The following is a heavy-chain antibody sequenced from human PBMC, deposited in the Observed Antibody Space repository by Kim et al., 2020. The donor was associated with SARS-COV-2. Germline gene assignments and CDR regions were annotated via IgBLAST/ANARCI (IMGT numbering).Heavy chain of an antibody. J-gene: IGHJ4*02. D-gene: IGHD3-22*01. CDR1: GFTFSSYS. V-gene: IGHV3-48*02. Sequence: GGSLRLSCAASGFTFSSYSMNWVRQAPGKGLEWVSYISSSSSTIYYADSVKGRFTISRDNAKNSLYLQMNSLRDEDTAVYYCARATPYYYDSSGYYFSYWGQGTLVTVSS. CDR2: ISSSSSTI. CDR3: ARATPYYYDSSGYYFSY.